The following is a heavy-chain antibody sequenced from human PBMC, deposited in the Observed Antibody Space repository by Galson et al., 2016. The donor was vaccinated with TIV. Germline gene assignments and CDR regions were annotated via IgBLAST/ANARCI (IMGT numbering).Heavy chain of an antibody. Sequence: SLRLSCAASGFTFSNYGMHWVRQAPGKGLEWVAVLSYDERNKKYADSVKGRFTISRDNSKNTLYLQMPSLRPDDTAVYYCAKQWMKDYNGMDVWGPGTTVTVSS. CDR2: LSYDERNK. J-gene: IGHJ6*02. CDR1: GFTFSNYG. D-gene: IGHD2-2*03. CDR3: AKQWMKDYNGMDV. V-gene: IGHV3-30*18.